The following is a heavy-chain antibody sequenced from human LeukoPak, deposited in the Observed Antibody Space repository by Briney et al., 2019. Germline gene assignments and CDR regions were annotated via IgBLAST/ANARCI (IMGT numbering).Heavy chain of an antibody. CDR1: GYSFTTYW. D-gene: IGHD3-3*01. CDR3: ARYYDFWSGRNYFDY. V-gene: IGHV5-10-1*01. Sequence: GESLRISCTGTGYSFTTYWISWVRQVPGKGLEWMGTIDPSDSYTKYSPSFQGHVTISADKSIYTAYLQWSSLKASDTAMYYCARYYDFWSGRNYFDYWGQGALVTVSS. CDR2: IDPSDSYT. J-gene: IGHJ4*02.